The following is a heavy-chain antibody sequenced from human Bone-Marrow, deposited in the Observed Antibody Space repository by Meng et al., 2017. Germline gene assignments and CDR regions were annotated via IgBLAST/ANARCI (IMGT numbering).Heavy chain of an antibody. CDR3: AKPGYSSSWYGAYYYYGKDV. CDR1: GFTFDDYG. D-gene: IGHD6-13*01. V-gene: IGHV3-23*01. CDR2: ISGSGGST. Sequence: GESLKISCAASGFTFDDYGMSWVRQAPGKGLEWVSAISGSGGSTYYADSVKGRFTISRDNSKNTLYLQMNSLRAEDTAVYYCAKPGYSSSWYGAYYYYGKDVWGQGTTVTVSS. J-gene: IGHJ6*02.